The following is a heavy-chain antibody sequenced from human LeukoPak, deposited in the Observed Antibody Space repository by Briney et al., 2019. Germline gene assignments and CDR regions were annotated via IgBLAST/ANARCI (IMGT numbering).Heavy chain of an antibody. Sequence: GGSLRLSCAASGFTFSSYSMNWVRQAPGKGLEWVSSISSSSTYIYYAESVKGRFTSSRDNAKNSLYLQMNSLRAEDTVVYYCASSSRGALDYWGQGTLVTVSS. D-gene: IGHD3-10*01. CDR1: GFTFSSYS. CDR2: ISSSSTYI. V-gene: IGHV3-21*01. J-gene: IGHJ4*02. CDR3: ASSSRGALDY.